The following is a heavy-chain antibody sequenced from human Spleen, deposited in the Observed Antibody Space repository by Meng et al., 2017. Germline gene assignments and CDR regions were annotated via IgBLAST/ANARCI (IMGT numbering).Heavy chain of an antibody. CDR1: GFTFSSYS. D-gene: IGHD3-9*01. Sequence: GGSLRLSCAASGFTFSSYSMNWVRQAPGKGLEWVAIVSYDGSYRYHADSVKGRFTISRDNSKNTLYLQMNSLRAEDTAVYYCARGATIFASRDAFDIWGQGTMVTVSS. J-gene: IGHJ3*02. CDR2: VSYDGSYR. CDR3: ARGATIFASRDAFDI. V-gene: IGHV3-30*03.